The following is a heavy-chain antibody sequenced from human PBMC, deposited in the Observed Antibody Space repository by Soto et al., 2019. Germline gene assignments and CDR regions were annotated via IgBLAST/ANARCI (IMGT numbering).Heavy chain of an antibody. CDR2: ISGPGST. CDR1: GSTFSSNT. CDR3: ASGDDLWSGYHFDY. D-gene: IGHD3-3*01. Sequence: GGSLRLSCAASGSTFSSNTMTWVRQAPGKGLEWVSSISGPGSTYYPDSVKGRFTISRDSSKNTVYLQMNSLRAEDTAVFYCASGDDLWSGYHFDYSGQGTLVPLSS. J-gene: IGHJ4*02. V-gene: IGHV3-23*01.